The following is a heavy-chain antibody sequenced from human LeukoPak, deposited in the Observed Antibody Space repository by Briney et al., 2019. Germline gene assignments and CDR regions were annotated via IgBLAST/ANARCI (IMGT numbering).Heavy chain of an antibody. Sequence: GGSLRLSCAAPGFTFSSYSMNWVRQAPGKGLEWVSSISSSSSYIYYADSVKGRFTISRDNAKNSLYLQMNSLRAEDTAVYYCARDFAAINWFDPWGQGTLVTVSS. CDR1: GFTFSSYS. D-gene: IGHD5-18*01. CDR2: ISSSSSYI. V-gene: IGHV3-21*01. CDR3: ARDFAAINWFDP. J-gene: IGHJ5*02.